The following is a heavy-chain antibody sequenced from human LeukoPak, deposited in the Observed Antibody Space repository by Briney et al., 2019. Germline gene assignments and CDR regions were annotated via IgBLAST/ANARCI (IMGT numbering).Heavy chain of an antibody. Sequence: SETLSLTCTVSGGSISSYYWSWIRQAPGKGLEWIGYIYYSGSTKYNPSLKSRVTISVDTSKNQFSLKLSSVTAADTAVYYCASGTNYYDSSGYYFYAFDIWGQGTMVTVSS. CDR2: IYYSGST. D-gene: IGHD3-22*01. V-gene: IGHV4-59*01. J-gene: IGHJ3*02. CDR1: GGSISSYY. CDR3: ASGTNYYDSSGYYFYAFDI.